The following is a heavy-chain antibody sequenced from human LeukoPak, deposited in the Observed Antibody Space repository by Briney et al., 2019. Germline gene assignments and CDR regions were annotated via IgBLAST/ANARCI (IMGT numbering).Heavy chain of an antibody. CDR2: FDPEDGET. V-gene: IGHV1-24*01. Sequence: GASVKVSCKVSGYTLTELSMHWVRQAPGKGLEWMGGFDPEDGETIYAQKFQGRVTMTEDTSTDTAYMELSSLRSEDTAVYYCATPYDSSGYYYLYFQHWGQGTRVTVSS. J-gene: IGHJ1*01. CDR3: ATPYDSSGYYYLYFQH. D-gene: IGHD3-22*01. CDR1: GYTLTELS.